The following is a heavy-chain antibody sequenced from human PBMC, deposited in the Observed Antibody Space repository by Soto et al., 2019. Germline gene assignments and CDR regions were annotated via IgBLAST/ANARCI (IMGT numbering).Heavy chain of an antibody. D-gene: IGHD1-1*01. CDR2: MSHSGGT. Sequence: QVQLQQWGAGLLKPSETLSLTCAVYGGFVTSGSYYWSWIRQPPGKGLEWIGEMSHSGGTHFNPSIKSRVTISVDTSKNQFTLKMSSVTAADTALYYCARVERGTATTVVDAFDIWAPGTMVTVSS. V-gene: IGHV4-34*01. J-gene: IGHJ3*02. CDR3: ARVERGTATTVVDAFDI. CDR1: GGFVTSGSYY.